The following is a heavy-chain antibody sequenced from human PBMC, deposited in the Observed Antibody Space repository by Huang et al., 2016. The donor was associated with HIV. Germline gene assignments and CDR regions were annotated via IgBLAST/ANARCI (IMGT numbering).Heavy chain of an antibody. V-gene: IGHV4-39*02. CDR2: IYYSGST. Sequence: QLQLQESGPGLVKPSETLSLTCTVSGGSIRSDNFYWGWIRQPPGKGLEWIGSIYYSGSTDYNPSLNLRVTITVDTSKNHFSLRMRSVTAADTAVYYCARLPGSITMIRGVITDPYWGQGTLVTVSS. CDR1: GGSIRSDNFY. D-gene: IGHD3-10*01. J-gene: IGHJ4*02. CDR3: ARLPGSITMIRGVITDPY.